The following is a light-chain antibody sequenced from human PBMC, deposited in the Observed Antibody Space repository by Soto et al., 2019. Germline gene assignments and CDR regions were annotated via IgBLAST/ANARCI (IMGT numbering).Light chain of an antibody. CDR2: EVT. CDR1: NTDIADYDF. J-gene: IGLJ3*02. CDR3: SSYASSRPLQGV. Sequence: QSALIQPASVSGSPGQSITISCTGTNTDIADYDFVSWYQQHPGRAPRLIIYEVTNRPSGISNRFSGSKSGNTASLTISGLQAEDEADYYCSSYASSRPLQGVFGGGTQLTVL. V-gene: IGLV2-14*01.